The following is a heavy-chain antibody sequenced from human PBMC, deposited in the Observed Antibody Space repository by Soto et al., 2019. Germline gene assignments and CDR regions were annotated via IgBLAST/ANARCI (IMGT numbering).Heavy chain of an antibody. J-gene: IGHJ3*01. CDR1: GFALIALT. CDR2: FDPENGER. D-gene: IGHD3-16*01. CDR3: ASSNYDKSFDV. Sequence: ASVKVSCKVSGFALIALTLHWVRQAPGKGLEWMGHFDPENGERAYAQKFQGRVTMTEDTSTDAAYMELTSLTSEDTAVYYCASSNYDKSFDVWGQGTMVTVSS. V-gene: IGHV1-24*01.